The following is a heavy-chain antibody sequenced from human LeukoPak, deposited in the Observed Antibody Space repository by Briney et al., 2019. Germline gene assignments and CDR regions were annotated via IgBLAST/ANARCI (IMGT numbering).Heavy chain of an antibody. Sequence: PGGSLRLSCAASGFTFSSYAMSWVRQAPGKGLERVSAISGSGGSTYYADSVKGRFTISRDNSKNTLYLQMNSLRAEDTAVYYCAKDRGSGSGFDYWGQGTLVTVSS. D-gene: IGHD3-10*01. CDR3: AKDRGSGSGFDY. CDR1: GFTFSSYA. V-gene: IGHV3-23*01. J-gene: IGHJ4*02. CDR2: ISGSGGST.